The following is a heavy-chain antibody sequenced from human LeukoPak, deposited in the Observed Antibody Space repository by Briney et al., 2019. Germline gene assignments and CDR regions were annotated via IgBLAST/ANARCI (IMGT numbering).Heavy chain of an antibody. CDR3: ARDPPTYYYDSSGYYDNGY. J-gene: IGHJ4*02. D-gene: IGHD3-22*01. Sequence: SSQTLSLICTVSGGSISSGSYYWSWIRQPAGKGLEWIGRIYTSGSTNYNPSLKSRVTISVDTSKNQFSLKLSSVTAADTAVYYCARDPPTYYYDSSGYYDNGYWGQGTLVTVSS. CDR1: GGSISSGSYY. CDR2: IYTSGST. V-gene: IGHV4-61*02.